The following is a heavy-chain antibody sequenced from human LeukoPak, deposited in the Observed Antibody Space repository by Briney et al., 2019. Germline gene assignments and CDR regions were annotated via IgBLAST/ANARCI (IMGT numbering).Heavy chain of an antibody. V-gene: IGHV1-2*02. J-gene: IGHJ5*02. D-gene: IGHD6-19*01. Sequence: GASVKVSCKASGYTFTGYYMHWVRQAPGQGLEWMGWNNPNSGGTNYAQKFQGRVTMTRDTSISTAYMELSRLRSDDTAVYYCARDGGYSSGWPWKVGPKWFDPWGQGTLATVSS. CDR3: ARDGGYSSGWPWKVGPKWFDP. CDR1: GYTFTGYY. CDR2: NNPNSGGT.